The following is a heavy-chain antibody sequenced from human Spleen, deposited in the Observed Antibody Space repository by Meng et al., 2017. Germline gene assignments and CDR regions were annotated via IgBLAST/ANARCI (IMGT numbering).Heavy chain of an antibody. CDR2: IKSDGTST. CDR3: ARGHGSGDY. J-gene: IGHJ4*02. CDR1: GFTFSSYW. V-gene: IGHV3-74*01. Sequence: GESLKISCAGSGFTFSSYWMNWVRQAPGKGLVWVSGIKSDGTSTRYADSLDGRFTISRDNAKNSLFLQMNSLRAEDTAVYYCARGHGSGDYWGQGTLVTVSS. D-gene: IGHD6-19*01.